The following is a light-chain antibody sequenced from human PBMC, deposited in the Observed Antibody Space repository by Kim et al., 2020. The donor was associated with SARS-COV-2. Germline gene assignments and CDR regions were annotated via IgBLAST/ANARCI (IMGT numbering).Light chain of an antibody. CDR3: QQYGSSPLT. CDR1: QSVSSSY. J-gene: IGKJ4*01. V-gene: IGKV3-20*01. Sequence: PGERATLSCRASQSVSSSYLAWYQQKPGQAPRLLIYGASSRATGIPDRFSGSGSGTDFTLTISRLEPEDFAVYYCQQYGSSPLTFGGGTKV. CDR2: GAS.